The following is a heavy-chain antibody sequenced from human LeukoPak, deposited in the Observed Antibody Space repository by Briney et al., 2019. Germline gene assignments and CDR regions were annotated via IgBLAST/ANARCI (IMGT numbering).Heavy chain of an antibody. V-gene: IGHV4-59*01. J-gene: IGHJ3*02. D-gene: IGHD3-10*01. CDR2: IYYSGST. Sequence: SETLSLTCTVSGGSISNYYWSWIRQSPGKGLEWIGYIYYSGSTNYNPSLKSRVTISVDTSKSQFSLKLSSVTAADTAVYYCARELGDHDAFDIWGQGTMVTVSS. CDR1: GGSISNYY. CDR3: ARELGDHDAFDI.